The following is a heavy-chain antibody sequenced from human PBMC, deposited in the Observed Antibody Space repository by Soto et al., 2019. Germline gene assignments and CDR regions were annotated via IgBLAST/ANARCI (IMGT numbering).Heavy chain of an antibody. CDR1: EVTFVDHG. J-gene: IGHJ1*01. CDR2: ISRSSSTT. CDR3: ARDSEDFEH. V-gene: IGHV3-48*02. Sequence: ASEVTFVDHGSHWVRQAPGKGLEWVSYISRSSSTTYYADSVKGRFTISRDNAKNSLYLQMNSLRDEDTAVYYCARDSEDFEHCGQGTLVTVPS.